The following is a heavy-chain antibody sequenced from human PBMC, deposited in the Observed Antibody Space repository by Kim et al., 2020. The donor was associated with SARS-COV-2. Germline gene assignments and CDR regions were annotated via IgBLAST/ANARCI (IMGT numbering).Heavy chain of an antibody. V-gene: IGHV3-9*01. CDR3: AKSLWEREEDYFDY. J-gene: IGHJ4*02. D-gene: IGHD1-26*01. Sequence: AESVKGRFTISRDNAKNSLYLQMNSLRAEDTALYYCAKSLWEREEDYFDYWGQGTLVTVSS.